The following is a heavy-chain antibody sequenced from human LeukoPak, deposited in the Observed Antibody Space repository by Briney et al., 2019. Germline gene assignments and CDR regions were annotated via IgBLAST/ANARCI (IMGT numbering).Heavy chain of an antibody. D-gene: IGHD7-27*01. CDR3: ASRKLGNDY. CDR2: IYYTGSG. CDR1: GGSVSDYY. Sequence: SETLSLTCTVSGGSVSDYYWSWIRQSPGKGLEWIGYIYYTGSGSYNPSLRSRVTISADTSKNQFSLKLSSVTAADTAVYYCASRKLGNDYWGQGTLVTVSS. J-gene: IGHJ4*01. V-gene: IGHV4-59*02.